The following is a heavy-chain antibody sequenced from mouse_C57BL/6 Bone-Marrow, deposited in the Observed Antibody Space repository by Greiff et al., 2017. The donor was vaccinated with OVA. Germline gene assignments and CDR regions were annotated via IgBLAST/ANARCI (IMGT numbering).Heavy chain of an antibody. CDR1: GYTFTDYE. J-gene: IGHJ2*01. V-gene: IGHV1-15*01. CDR2: IDPETGGT. CDR3: TDYYYGSSF. Sequence: QVQLKESGAELVRPGASVTLSCKASGYTFTDYEMHWVKQTPVHGLEWIGAIDPETGGTAYNQKFKGKAILTADKSSSTAYMELRSLTSEDSAVYYCTDYYYGSSFWGQGTTLTVSS. D-gene: IGHD1-1*01.